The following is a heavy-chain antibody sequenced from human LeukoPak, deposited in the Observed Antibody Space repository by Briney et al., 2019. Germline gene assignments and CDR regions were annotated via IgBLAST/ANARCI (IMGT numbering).Heavy chain of an antibody. D-gene: IGHD6-13*01. V-gene: IGHV7-4-1*02. CDR1: GYTFTSYA. CDR2: INTNTGNP. J-gene: IGHJ5*02. CDR3: ARDGRQQPNEPGNWFDP. Sequence: ASVKVSCKASGYTFTSYAMNWVRQAPGQGLEWMGWINTNTGNPTYAQGFTGRFVFSLDTSVSTAYLQISSLKAEDTAVYYCARDGRQQPNEPGNWFDPWGQGTLVTVSS.